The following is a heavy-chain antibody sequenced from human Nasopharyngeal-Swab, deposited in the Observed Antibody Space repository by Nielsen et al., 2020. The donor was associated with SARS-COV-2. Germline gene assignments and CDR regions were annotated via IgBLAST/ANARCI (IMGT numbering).Heavy chain of an antibody. CDR2: INHSGST. CDR1: GGSFSGYY. CDR3: ARGRVGGWRNPFDY. V-gene: IGHV4-34*01. J-gene: IGHJ4*02. D-gene: IGHD6-19*01. Sequence: ESLKISCAVYGGSFSGYYWSWIRQPPGKGLEWIGEINHSGSTNYNPSLKSRVTISVDTSKNQFSLKLSSVTAADTAVYYCARGRVGGWRNPFDYWGQGTLVTVSS.